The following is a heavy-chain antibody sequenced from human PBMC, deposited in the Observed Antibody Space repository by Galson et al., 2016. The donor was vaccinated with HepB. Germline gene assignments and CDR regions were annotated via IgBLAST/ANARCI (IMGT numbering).Heavy chain of an antibody. Sequence: ETLSLPCTVSGAAVSDHSWSWIRQPPGKGLEWLGDVRNTGDTKYNPSLRSRLSTSVDTSKNQFSLKLSSVTAADTAVYYCASSSGWGWDFDYWGQGTLVTVSS. CDR1: GAAVSDHS. CDR3: ASSSGWGWDFDY. CDR2: VRNTGDT. D-gene: IGHD6-19*01. V-gene: IGHV4-59*02. J-gene: IGHJ4*02.